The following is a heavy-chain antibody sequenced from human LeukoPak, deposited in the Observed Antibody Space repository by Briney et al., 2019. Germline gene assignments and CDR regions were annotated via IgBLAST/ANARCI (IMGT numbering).Heavy chain of an antibody. V-gene: IGHV1-18*01. J-gene: IGHJ6*03. CDR2: ISAYNGNT. Sequence: GASVKVSCKASGYTFTSYGISWVRQAPGQGLGWMGWISAYNGNTNYAQKLQGGVTMTTDTSPSTAYMELRSLRSDDTAVYYCARDRSREYYDILTGYYTYYYYMDVWGKGTTVTVSS. D-gene: IGHD3-9*01. CDR1: GYTFTSYG. CDR3: ARDRSREYYDILTGYYTYYYYMDV.